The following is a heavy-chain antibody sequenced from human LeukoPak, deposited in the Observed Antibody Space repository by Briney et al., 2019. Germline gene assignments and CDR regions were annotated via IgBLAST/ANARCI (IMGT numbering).Heavy chain of an antibody. D-gene: IGHD3-3*01. CDR2: IYSSGRT. Sequence: SETLSLTCTVSGDSISSGSYYWSWIRQPAGEGLEWIGRIYSSGRTHYSPSLKSRVTISVDTSKNQFSLRLNSVTAADTAVYYCATGWSGYYWTTWGQGTLVAVSS. J-gene: IGHJ5*02. V-gene: IGHV4-61*02. CDR3: ATGWSGYYWTT. CDR1: GDSISSGSYY.